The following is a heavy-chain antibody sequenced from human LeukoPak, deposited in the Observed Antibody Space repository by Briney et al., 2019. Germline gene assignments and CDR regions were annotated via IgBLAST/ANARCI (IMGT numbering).Heavy chain of an antibody. CDR1: GGSIRSYY. CDR2: IYYSGST. J-gene: IGHJ2*01. Sequence: KASETLSLTCTVSGGSIRSYYWSWIRQPSGKGLEWIAYIYYSGSTNYNPSLKSRVTISVDTSKNQFSLKLSSVTAADTAVYYCARVYYSNSYDYWYFDLWGRGTLVTVSS. CDR3: ARVYYSNSYDYWYFDL. V-gene: IGHV4-59*01. D-gene: IGHD6-13*01.